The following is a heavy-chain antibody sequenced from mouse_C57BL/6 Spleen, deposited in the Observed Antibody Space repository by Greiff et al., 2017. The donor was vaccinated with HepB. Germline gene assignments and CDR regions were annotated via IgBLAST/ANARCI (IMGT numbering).Heavy chain of an antibody. J-gene: IGHJ2*01. Sequence: QVQLQQSGAELAKPGASVKLSCKASGYTFTSYWMHWVKQRPGQGLEWIGEIDPSDSYTNYNQKFKGKSTLTVDKSSSTAYMQLSSLTSEDSAVYYCARRYGSSYDFDYWGQGTTLTVSS. CDR2: IDPSDSYT. CDR3: ARRYGSSYDFDY. V-gene: IGHV1-50*01. D-gene: IGHD1-1*01. CDR1: GYTFTSYW.